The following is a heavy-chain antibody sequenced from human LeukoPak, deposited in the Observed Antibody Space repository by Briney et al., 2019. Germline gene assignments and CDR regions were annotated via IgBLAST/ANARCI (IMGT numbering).Heavy chain of an antibody. CDR2: ISSNSSYI. D-gene: IGHD3-10*01. J-gene: IGHJ6*02. CDR1: GFTFSSYS. CDR3: ARDLWFGESAPIYYYGMDV. V-gene: IGHV3-21*01. Sequence: GGSLRLSCAASGFTFSSYSMNWVRQAPGKGLEWVSSISSNSSYIYYADSVKGRFTISRDNAKNSLYLQMNSLRAEDTAVYYCARDLWFGESAPIYYYGMDVWGQGTTVTVSS.